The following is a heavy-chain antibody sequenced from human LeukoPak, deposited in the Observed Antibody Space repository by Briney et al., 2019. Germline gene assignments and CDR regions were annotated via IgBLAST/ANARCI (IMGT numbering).Heavy chain of an antibody. CDR3: ARAEWLQLNWFDP. V-gene: IGHV1-69*13. J-gene: IGHJ5*02. D-gene: IGHD5-24*01. Sequence: SVKVSCKASGGTFSSYAISWVRQAPGQGLEWMGGIIPIFGTANYAQKFQGRVTITADESTSTAYMELSSLRSEDTAVYYCARAEWLQLNWFDPWGQGTLVTVSS. CDR1: GGTFSSYA. CDR2: IIPIFGTA.